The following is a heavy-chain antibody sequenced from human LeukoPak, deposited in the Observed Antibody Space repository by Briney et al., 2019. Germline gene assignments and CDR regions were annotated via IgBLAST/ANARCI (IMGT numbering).Heavy chain of an antibody. V-gene: IGHV4-34*01. CDR2: INHSGST. D-gene: IGHD5-24*01. J-gene: IGHJ5*02. CDR1: GGSFSGYY. CDR3: ARKRGWFDP. Sequence: PSETLSLTCAVYGGSFSGYYWSWIRQPPGKGLEWIGEINHSGSTNYNLSLKSRVTISVDTSKNQFSLKLSSVTAADTAVYYCARKRGWFDPWGQGTLVTVSS.